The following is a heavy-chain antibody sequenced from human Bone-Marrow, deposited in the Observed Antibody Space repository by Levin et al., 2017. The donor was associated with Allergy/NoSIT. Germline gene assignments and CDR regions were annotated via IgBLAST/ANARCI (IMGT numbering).Heavy chain of an antibody. Sequence: PSETLSLTCTVSGGSISSYYWSWIRQPPGKGLEWIGYIYYSGSTNYNPSLKSRVTISVDTSKNQFSLKLSSVTAADTAVYYCARVYQTSYTYSSSRNWFDPWGQGTLVTVSS. CDR3: ARVYQTSYTYSSSRNWFDP. V-gene: IGHV4-59*01. J-gene: IGHJ5*02. CDR2: IYYSGST. D-gene: IGHD6-13*01. CDR1: GGSISSYY.